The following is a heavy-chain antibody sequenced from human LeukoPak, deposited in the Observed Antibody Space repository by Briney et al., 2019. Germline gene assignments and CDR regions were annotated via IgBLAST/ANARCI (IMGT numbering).Heavy chain of an antibody. D-gene: IGHD5-24*01. Sequence: ASVKVSCKASGYTFTGYYMHWVRQAPGQGLEWMGWINPNSGGTNYAQKFQGRVTMTRDTSISTAYMELSRLRSGDTAVYYCARDDSYRWVFDYWGQGTLVTVSS. CDR1: GYTFTGYY. CDR2: INPNSGGT. J-gene: IGHJ4*02. V-gene: IGHV1-2*02. CDR3: ARDDSYRWVFDY.